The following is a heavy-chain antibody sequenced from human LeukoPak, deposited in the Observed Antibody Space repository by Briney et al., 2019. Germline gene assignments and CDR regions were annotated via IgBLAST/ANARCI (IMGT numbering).Heavy chain of an antibody. Sequence: SETLSLTCTVSGGSISSYYWSWIRQPPGKGLEFIGYISYSGSTNYNPSLKSRLTMSVDTSKNQFSLKLSSVTAADTAVYYCARFKGLRFLEWSLDYWGQGTLVTVSS. CDR2: ISYSGST. D-gene: IGHD3-3*01. CDR1: GGSISSYY. J-gene: IGHJ4*02. V-gene: IGHV4-59*01. CDR3: ARFKGLRFLEWSLDY.